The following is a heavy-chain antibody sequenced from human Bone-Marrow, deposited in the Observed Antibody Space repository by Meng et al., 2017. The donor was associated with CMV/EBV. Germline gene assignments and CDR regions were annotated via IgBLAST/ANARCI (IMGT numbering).Heavy chain of an antibody. Sequence: SVKVSCKASGGTFSSYTISWVRQVPGQGLEWMGRIIPILGIANYAQKFQGRVTITADKSTSTAYMELSSLRSEDTAVYYCAREPSQALMDVWGQGTTVTVSS. V-gene: IGHV1-69*04. CDR1: GGTFSSYT. J-gene: IGHJ6*02. CDR3: AREPSQALMDV. CDR2: IIPILGIA.